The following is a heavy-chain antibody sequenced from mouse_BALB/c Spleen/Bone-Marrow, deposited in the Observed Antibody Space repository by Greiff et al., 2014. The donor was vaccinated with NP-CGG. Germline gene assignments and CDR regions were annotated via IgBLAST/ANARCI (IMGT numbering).Heavy chain of an antibody. CDR2: ILPGNGST. J-gene: IGHJ4*01. D-gene: IGHD2-14*01. V-gene: IGHV1-9*01. CDR1: GYTFSSYW. CDR3: ARSKVLYAMDY. Sequence: QVQLKESGAELMKPGASVKISCKATGYTFSSYWIEWVKQRPGHGLEWIGEILPGNGSTNYNEKFKGKATFTAKTSSNTAYMQLSSLTSEDSAVYYCARSKVLYAMDYWGQGTSVTVSS.